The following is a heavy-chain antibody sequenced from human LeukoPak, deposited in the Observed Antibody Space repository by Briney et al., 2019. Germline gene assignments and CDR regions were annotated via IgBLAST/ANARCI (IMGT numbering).Heavy chain of an antibody. CDR2: IKQDGSEK. V-gene: IGHV3-7*04. CDR1: GFTFSNYW. J-gene: IGHJ4*02. Sequence: GGSLRLSCAASGFTFSNYWMSWVRQAPGKGLEWVANIKQDGSEKDCVDSVKGRFTISRDNAKNSLYLQMNSLRAEDTAVYYCARGHGTYGYWGQGTLVTVSS. D-gene: IGHD1-7*01. CDR3: ARGHGTYGY.